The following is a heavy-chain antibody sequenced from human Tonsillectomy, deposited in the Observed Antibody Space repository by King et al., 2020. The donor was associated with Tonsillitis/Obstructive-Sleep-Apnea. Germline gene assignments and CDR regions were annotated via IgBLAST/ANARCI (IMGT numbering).Heavy chain of an antibody. CDR1: GGSISSSSYY. D-gene: IGHD3-3*01. J-gene: IGHJ4*02. CDR2: IYYSGST. V-gene: IGHV4-39*01. Sequence: QLQESGPGLVKPSETLSLTCTVSGGSISSSSYYWGWIRQPPGKGLEWIGSIYYSGSTYYNPTLKSRVTISVDTSKNQFSLKLSSVTAADTAVYYCGRNRYDFWSGYSPPGYWGQGPLVTVSS. CDR3: GRNRYDFWSGYSPPGY.